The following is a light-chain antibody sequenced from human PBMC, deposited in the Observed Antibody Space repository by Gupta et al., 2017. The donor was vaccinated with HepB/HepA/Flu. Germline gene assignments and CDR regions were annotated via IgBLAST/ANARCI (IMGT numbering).Light chain of an antibody. Sequence: DIQMTQPPSSLSASVGDRVTITCRASQSISSYLNWYQQKPGKAPKLLIYAASSLQSGVPARFRGRGSGTDFTLTISSLQPEDFATYYCQQSYSTPRTFGQGTKVEIK. CDR1: QSISSY. J-gene: IGKJ1*01. CDR3: QQSYSTPRT. V-gene: IGKV1-39*01. CDR2: AAS.